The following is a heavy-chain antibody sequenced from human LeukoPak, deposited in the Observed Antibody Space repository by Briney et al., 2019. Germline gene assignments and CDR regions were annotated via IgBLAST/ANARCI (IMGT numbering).Heavy chain of an antibody. V-gene: IGHV5-51*01. CDR2: IYPGDSDT. CDR3: ARTRSPQNTNTYYYDSSGYYYYAFDI. CDR1: GYSFTSYW. J-gene: IGHJ3*02. D-gene: IGHD3-22*01. Sequence: GESLKISCKGSGYSFTSYWIGWVRQMPGKGLEWMGIIYPGDSDTIYSPSFQGQVTISADKSISTAYLQWSSLKASDTAMYYCARTRSPQNTNTYYYDSSGYYYYAFDIWGQGTMVTVLS.